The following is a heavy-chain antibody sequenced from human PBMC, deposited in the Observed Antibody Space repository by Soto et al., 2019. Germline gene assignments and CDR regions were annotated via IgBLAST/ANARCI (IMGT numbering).Heavy chain of an antibody. J-gene: IGHJ5*02. V-gene: IGHV4-31*03. Sequence: PSETLSLTCTVSGDSISSGGYFWSWIRQHPGKGLEWIGYIYSTGSTYYNPSLKSRLTISADTSKNQFSLKLSSVTAADTAVYYCARDGLVSGGGAWFDPWGQGTLVTVSS. CDR2: IYSTGST. CDR1: GDSISSGGYF. CDR3: ARDGLVSGGGAWFDP. D-gene: IGHD3-16*01.